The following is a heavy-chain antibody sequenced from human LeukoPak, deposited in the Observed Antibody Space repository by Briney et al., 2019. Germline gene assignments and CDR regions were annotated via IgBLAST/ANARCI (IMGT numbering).Heavy chain of an antibody. CDR1: GFTVSTNH. Sequence: PGGSLGLSRAVSGFTVSTNHMSWVRQAPGRGLEWVSVIYNDGNTYYTDSVKGRFTISRDNSKNTVFLQMNSLRVEDTAVYYCARDREVVTAKAQMDVWGKGTTVTVSS. J-gene: IGHJ6*03. CDR3: ARDREVVTAKAQMDV. CDR2: IYNDGNT. V-gene: IGHV3-53*01. D-gene: IGHD2-21*02.